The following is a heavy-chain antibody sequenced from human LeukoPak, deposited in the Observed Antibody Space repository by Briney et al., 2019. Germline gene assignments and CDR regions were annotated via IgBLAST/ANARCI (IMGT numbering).Heavy chain of an antibody. Sequence: SETLSPTCTVSGGSISSSSYYWGWIRQPPGKGLEWIGSIYYSGSTYYNPSLKSRVTISVDTSKNQFSLKLSSVTAADTAVYYCARHPLLRYFDWLSYPDYWGQGTLVTVSS. CDR3: ARHPLLRYFDWLSYPDY. CDR2: IYYSGST. J-gene: IGHJ4*02. V-gene: IGHV4-39*01. D-gene: IGHD3-9*01. CDR1: GGSISSSSYY.